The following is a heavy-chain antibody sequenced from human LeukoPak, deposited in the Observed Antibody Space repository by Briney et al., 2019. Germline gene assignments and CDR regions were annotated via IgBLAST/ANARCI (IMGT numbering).Heavy chain of an antibody. J-gene: IGHJ4*02. CDR1: GYTFSGTGWY. Sequence: ASVKVSCKASGYTFSGTGWYLYWLRQAPGQGLECMGWIYPYTGATHYAQKFQGRVAMTRDTSISTAYMELSRLRPDDTAVYCCARDGPAQMVDFDYWGQGTLVTVSS. CDR3: ARDGPAQMVDFDY. D-gene: IGHD3-10*01. CDR2: IYPYTGAT. V-gene: IGHV1-2*02.